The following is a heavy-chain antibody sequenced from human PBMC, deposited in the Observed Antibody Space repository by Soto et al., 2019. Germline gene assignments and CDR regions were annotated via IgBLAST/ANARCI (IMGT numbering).Heavy chain of an antibody. CDR3: ARDKTGGGGPYSSSWYDY. Sequence: PSETLSLTCTVSGGSISSGGYYWSWIRQHPGKGLEWIGYIYYSGSTYYNPSLKSRVTISVDTSKNQFSLKLSSVTAADTAVYYCARDKTGGGGPYSSSWYDYWGQGTLVTVSS. J-gene: IGHJ4*02. CDR1: GGSISSGGYY. D-gene: IGHD6-13*01. CDR2: IYYSGST. V-gene: IGHV4-31*03.